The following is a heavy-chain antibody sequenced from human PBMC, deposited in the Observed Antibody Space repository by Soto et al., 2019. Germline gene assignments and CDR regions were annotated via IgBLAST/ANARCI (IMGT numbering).Heavy chain of an antibody. J-gene: IGHJ6*03. CDR2: ISSSSSYI. D-gene: IGHD3-3*01. Sequence: EVQLVESGGGLVKPGGSLRLSCAASGFTFSSYSMNWVRQAPGKGLEWVSSISSSSSYIYYAVSVKGRFTISRDNAKNSLYLQMNSLRAEDTAVYYCARDPTNFWSGYYYYMDVWGKGTTVTVSS. CDR1: GFTFSSYS. V-gene: IGHV3-21*01. CDR3: ARDPTNFWSGYYYYMDV.